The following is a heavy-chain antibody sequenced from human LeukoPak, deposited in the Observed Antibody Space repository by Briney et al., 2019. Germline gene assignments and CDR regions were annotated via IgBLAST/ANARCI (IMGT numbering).Heavy chain of an antibody. CDR1: GGSISSSYSY. D-gene: IGHD6-13*01. CDR2: IYYSGST. CDR3: ARQGYSSSWFLDY. V-gene: IGHV4-39*01. Sequence: SETLSLTCTVSGGSISSSYSYWGWIRQPPGKGLEWIGNIYYSGSTYYNPSLKSRVTISVDTSKNQFSLKLSSVTAADTAVYYCARQGYSSSWFLDYWGQGTLVTVSS. J-gene: IGHJ4*02.